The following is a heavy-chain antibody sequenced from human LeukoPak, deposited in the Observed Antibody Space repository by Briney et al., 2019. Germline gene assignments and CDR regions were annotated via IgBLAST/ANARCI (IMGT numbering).Heavy chain of an antibody. CDR3: ATLDLPPSTSAVAS. D-gene: IGHD2-2*01. V-gene: IGHV1-24*01. J-gene: IGHJ5*01. CDR1: GYTLSELS. CDR2: FVVEDGER. Sequence: EASVKVSCKVSGYTLSELSMHWVRQGPGKGLEWMGGFVVEDGERIYAQKFRGRVRVTEETSTDTAYMELSSLRSEDTAVYYCATLDLPPSTSAVASWGQGTLVTVSS.